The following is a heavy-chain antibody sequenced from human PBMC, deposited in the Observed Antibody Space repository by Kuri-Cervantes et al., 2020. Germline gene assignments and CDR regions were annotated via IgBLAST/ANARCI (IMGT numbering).Heavy chain of an antibody. CDR3: ARSWDRGERPDCFDP. Sequence: ASVKVSCKASGYTFTTYGISWVRQAPGQGLEWMGWISPYNNNTNYAQKLQGRITLTTDTSTNTAYMDLRSLRSDDTAVYYCARSWDRGERPDCFDPWGQGTLVTVSS. CDR2: ISPYNNNT. D-gene: IGHD3-10*01. CDR1: GYTFTTYG. J-gene: IGHJ5*02. V-gene: IGHV1-18*01.